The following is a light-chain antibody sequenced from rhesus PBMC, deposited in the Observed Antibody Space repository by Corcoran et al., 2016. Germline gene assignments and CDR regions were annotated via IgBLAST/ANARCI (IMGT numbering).Light chain of an antibody. CDR3: QQYNSAPRT. Sequence: DIQMTQSPSSLSASVGDKVTITCQASQSISSWLAWYQQKPGKAPKPLMYKAYSLESGVPSRLSGSGSGTYFTLPTSSLQPEDFAACYCQQYNSAPRTFDHGTKVKLK. CDR1: QSISSW. V-gene: IGKV1-16*01. J-gene: IGKJ1*01. CDR2: KAY.